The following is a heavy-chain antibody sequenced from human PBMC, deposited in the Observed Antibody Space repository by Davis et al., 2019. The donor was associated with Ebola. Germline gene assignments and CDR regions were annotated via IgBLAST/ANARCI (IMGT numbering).Heavy chain of an antibody. CDR3: ARIPPKLSRGTMVRGASGY. CDR2: ISAYNGNT. J-gene: IGHJ4*02. D-gene: IGHD3-10*01. CDR1: GYTFTSYG. V-gene: IGHV1-18*01. Sequence: AASVKVSCKASGYTFTSYGISWVRQAPGQGLEWMGWISAYNGNTNYAQKLQGRVTMTTDTSTSTAYMELRSLRSDDTAIYYCARIPPKLSRGTMVRGASGYWGQGTLVTVSS.